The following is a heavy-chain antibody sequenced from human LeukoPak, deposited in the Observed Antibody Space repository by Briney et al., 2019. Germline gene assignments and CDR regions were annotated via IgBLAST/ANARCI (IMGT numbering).Heavy chain of an antibody. CDR3: ASYYYSTGYYFDY. V-gene: IGHV4-39*01. Sequence: SETLSLTCTVSGGSISSSSYYWGWIRQPPGKGLEWIGSIYYSGSTYYNPSLKSRVTISVDTSKNQFSLKLSSVTAADTAVYYCASYYYSTGYYFDYWGQGTLVTVSS. CDR2: IYYSGST. J-gene: IGHJ4*02. D-gene: IGHD6-19*01. CDR1: GGSISSSSYY.